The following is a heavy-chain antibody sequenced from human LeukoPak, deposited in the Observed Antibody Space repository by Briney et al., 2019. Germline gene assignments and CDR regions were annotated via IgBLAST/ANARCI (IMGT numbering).Heavy chain of an antibody. Sequence: ASVKVSCKASGGTFSSYAISWVRQAPGQGLEWMGIINPSGGSTSYAQKFQGRVTMTRDMSTSTVYMELSSLRSEDTAVYYCARVATIFRTLDAFDIWGQGTMVTVSS. CDR2: INPSGGST. V-gene: IGHV1-46*01. J-gene: IGHJ3*02. D-gene: IGHD5-12*01. CDR3: ARVATIFRTLDAFDI. CDR1: GGTFSSYA.